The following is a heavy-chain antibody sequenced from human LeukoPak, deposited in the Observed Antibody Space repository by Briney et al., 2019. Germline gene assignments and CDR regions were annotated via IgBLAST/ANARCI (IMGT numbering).Heavy chain of an antibody. D-gene: IGHD1-1*01. V-gene: IGHV1-8*03. Sequence: ASVKVSCKASGYTFSSYDINWVRQATGQGLEWMGWMNPNSGNTGYAQKFQGRVTITRNTSISTAYMELSRLRSEETAVYYCASGGVGRLNDAIDYWGQGTLVTVAS. CDR3: ASGGVGRLNDAIDY. CDR1: GYTFSSYD. CDR2: MNPNSGNT. J-gene: IGHJ4*02.